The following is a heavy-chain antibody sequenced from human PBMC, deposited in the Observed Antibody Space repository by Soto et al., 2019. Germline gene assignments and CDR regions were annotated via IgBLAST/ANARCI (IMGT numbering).Heavy chain of an antibody. J-gene: IGHJ4*02. CDR3: ARDGGGAAAGHY. V-gene: IGHV1-18*01. Sequence: QVQLVQSGAEVKKPGASVKVSCKASGYTFASYGISWVRQAPGQGLEWMGWISTYNGHTNYAQKRQGRVTMTTDTPTSTAYMELRRLRSDDTAVYYCARDGGGAAAGHYWGQGTLVTVSS. CDR2: ISTYNGHT. D-gene: IGHD6-13*01. CDR1: GYTFASYG.